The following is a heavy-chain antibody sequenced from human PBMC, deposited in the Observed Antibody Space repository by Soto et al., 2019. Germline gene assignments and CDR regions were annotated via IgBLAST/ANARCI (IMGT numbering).Heavy chain of an antibody. Sequence: ASVKVSCKASGYTLTSYYMHWVRQATGQGLEWMGWMNPNSGNTGYAQKFQGRVTMTRNTSISTAYMELSSLRSEDTAVYYCARAFAFSSSPDFDYWGQGTLVTVSS. J-gene: IGHJ4*02. D-gene: IGHD6-6*01. CDR1: GYTLTSYY. CDR2: MNPNSGNT. V-gene: IGHV1-8*02. CDR3: ARAFAFSSSPDFDY.